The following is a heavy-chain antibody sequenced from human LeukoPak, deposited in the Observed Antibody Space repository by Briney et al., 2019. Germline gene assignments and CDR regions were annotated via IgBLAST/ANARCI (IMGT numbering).Heavy chain of an antibody. D-gene: IGHD3-3*01. J-gene: IGHJ3*02. CDR2: ISSSSSYI. V-gene: IGHV3-21*01. Sequence: GGSLRLSCAASGFTFSSYSMNWVRQAPGKGLEWVSSISSSSSYIYYADSVKGRFTISRDNAKNSLYLQMNSLRAEDAAVYYCARDRLAWLLPVDAFDIWGQGTMVTVSS. CDR1: GFTFSSYS. CDR3: ARDRLAWLLPVDAFDI.